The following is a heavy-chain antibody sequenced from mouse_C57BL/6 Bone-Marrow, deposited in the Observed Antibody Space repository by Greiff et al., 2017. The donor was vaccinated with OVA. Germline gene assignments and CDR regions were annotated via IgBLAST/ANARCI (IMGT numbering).Heavy chain of an antibody. D-gene: IGHD2-4*01. V-gene: IGHV5-4*03. Sequence: EVMLVESGGGLVKPGGSLKLSCAASGFTFSSYAMSWVRQTPEKRLEWVATISDGGSYTYYPDNVKGRFTISRDNAKNNLYLQMSHLKSEDTAMYYCASYDYDPGYWGQGTTLTVSS. J-gene: IGHJ2*01. CDR2: ISDGGSYT. CDR1: GFTFSSYA. CDR3: ASYDYDPGY.